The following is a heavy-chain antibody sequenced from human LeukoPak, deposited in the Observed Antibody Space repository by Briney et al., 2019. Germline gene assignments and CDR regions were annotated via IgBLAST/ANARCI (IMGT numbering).Heavy chain of an antibody. J-gene: IGHJ4*02. CDR3: ARELASAAFDY. CDR1: GFTFSGYW. V-gene: IGHV3-74*03. CDR2: IKSDGSSA. D-gene: IGHD1-1*01. Sequence: SGGSLRLSCAASGFTFSGYWMHWVRQAPGKGLVWVSLIKSDGSSAMYADSVKGRFSISRDNAKNTLDLQMNSLRAEDTAVYFCARELASAAFDYWGQGTPVTVSS.